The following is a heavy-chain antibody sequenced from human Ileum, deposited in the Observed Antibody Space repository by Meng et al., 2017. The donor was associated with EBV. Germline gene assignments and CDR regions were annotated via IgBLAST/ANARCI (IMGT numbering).Heavy chain of an antibody. V-gene: IGHV4-4*02. D-gene: IGHD6-19*01. CDR3: ARVGQWLPIDY. J-gene: IGHJ4*02. CDR2: IYHSCST. Sequence: QALRPRLLNPSGTLSLPCSVSGVSISSSIWWSWFRQPPGKGLEWIGEIYHSCSTNYNPSLKSRVTISVDKSKNQFSLNLSSVAAADTAVYYCARVGQWLPIDYWGQGTLVTVSS. CDR1: GVSISSSIW.